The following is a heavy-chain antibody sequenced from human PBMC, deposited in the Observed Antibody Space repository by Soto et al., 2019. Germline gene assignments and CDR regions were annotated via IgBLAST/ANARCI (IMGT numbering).Heavy chain of an antibody. CDR3: ANSGSYFSCDY. V-gene: IGHV4-39*01. J-gene: IGHJ4*02. CDR2: MSYSGST. CDR1: GGSISSSSHY. D-gene: IGHD1-26*01. Sequence: SLTCTVSGGSISSSSHYWGWIRQPPGKGLEWIGTMSYSGSTYYNPSLKSRVTISVDTSKTQLSLKLSSVTAADTAVYYCANSGSYFSCDYWGQGTLVTVS.